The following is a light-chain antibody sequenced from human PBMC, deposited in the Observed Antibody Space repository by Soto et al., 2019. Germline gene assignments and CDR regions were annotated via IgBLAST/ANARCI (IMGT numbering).Light chain of an antibody. CDR2: GAS. CDR1: QSVRSK. J-gene: IGKJ5*01. Sequence: EVVMTQSPDTLSVSPGETVTLSCRASQSVRSKLAWYQQRPGQAPRLFIYGASTRATGIPARFSGSGSGTEFTLTISSLQSEDFAIYYCQQYNNWPPITFGQGTRLET. CDR3: QQYNNWPPIT. V-gene: IGKV3-15*01.